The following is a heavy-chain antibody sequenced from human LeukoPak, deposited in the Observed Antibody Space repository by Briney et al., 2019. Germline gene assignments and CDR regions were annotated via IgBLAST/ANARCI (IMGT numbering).Heavy chain of an antibody. CDR2: INPNSGGT. D-gene: IGHD3-10*01. Sequence: SSVKVSCKPSGYTFTGYYMHWVRQAPGQGLEWMGWINPNSGGTNYAQKFQGRVTMTRDTYISTAYMELSRLRSDDTAVYYCARDFGSGSYSQDYWGQGTLVTVSS. V-gene: IGHV1-2*02. J-gene: IGHJ4*02. CDR1: GYTFTGYY. CDR3: ARDFGSGSYSQDY.